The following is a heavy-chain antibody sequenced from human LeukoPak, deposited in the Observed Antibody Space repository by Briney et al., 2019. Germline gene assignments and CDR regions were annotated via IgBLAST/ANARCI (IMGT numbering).Heavy chain of an antibody. V-gene: IGHV3-33*03. CDR1: RFTFSNYH. D-gene: IGHD3-22*01. J-gene: IGHJ4*02. CDR2: ISYDGGSE. CDR3: AKDTGYYYDSSGYHDY. Sequence: SGGSLRLSCAASRFTFSNYHMHWVRQAPGKGLEWVAVISYDGGSEYYADSVKGRFTISRDNAKNSLYLQMNSLRAEDTALYYCAKDTGYYYDSSGYHDYWGQGTLVTVSS.